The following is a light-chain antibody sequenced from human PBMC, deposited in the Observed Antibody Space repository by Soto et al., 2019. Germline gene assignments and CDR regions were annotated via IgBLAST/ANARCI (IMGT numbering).Light chain of an antibody. J-gene: IGLJ3*02. CDR2: GNS. CDR1: SSNIGAGYD. Sequence: QSVLTQPPSVSGAPGQRVTISCTESSSNIGAGYDVHWYQQLPGTAPKLLIYGNSNRPSGVPDRFSGSKSGTSASLAITGLQAEDEADYYCQSYGSSLSGWVVGGGTKLTVL. CDR3: QSYGSSLSGWV. V-gene: IGLV1-40*01.